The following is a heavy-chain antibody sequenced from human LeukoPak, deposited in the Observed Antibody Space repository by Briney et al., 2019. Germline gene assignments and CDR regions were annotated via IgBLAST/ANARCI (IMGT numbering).Heavy chain of an antibody. CDR2: ISSNTSYI. J-gene: IGHJ4*02. V-gene: IGHV3-21*06. D-gene: IGHD3-22*01. Sequence: GGSLRLSCAASGFTFSSHSMNWVRQAPGKGLEWVSSISSNTSYIYYADSVKGRFTISRDNAKNSLYLQMNSLRAEDTAVCYCARDRHSSGCLDYWGQGTLVTVSS. CDR1: GFTFSSHS. CDR3: ARDRHSSGCLDY.